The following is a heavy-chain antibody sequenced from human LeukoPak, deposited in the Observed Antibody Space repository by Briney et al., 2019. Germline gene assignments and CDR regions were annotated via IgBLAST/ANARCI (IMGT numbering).Heavy chain of an antibody. CDR1: GGSISSSTFY. V-gene: IGHV4-39*07. CDR3: ARGRYYDSSGYYYGY. D-gene: IGHD3-22*01. J-gene: IGHJ4*02. Sequence: SETLSLTCTVSGGSISSSTFYWRWIRQPPGKGREWIGIISYSGSTYYNPSLKSRVTISVDTSKNQFSLKLSSVTAADTAVYYCARGRYYDSSGYYYGYWGQGTLVTVSS. CDR2: ISYSGST.